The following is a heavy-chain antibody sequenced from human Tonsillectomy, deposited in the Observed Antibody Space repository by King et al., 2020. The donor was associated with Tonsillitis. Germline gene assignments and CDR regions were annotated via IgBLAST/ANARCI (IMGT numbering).Heavy chain of an antibody. V-gene: IGHV3-74*01. J-gene: IGHJ6*03. CDR1: GFTFSRYW. Sequence: VQLVQSGGGLVQPGGSLRLSCAASGFTFSRYWMHWVRQAPGKGLVWVSRINSDGSSTSYADSVKGRLTISRDNAKNTLYLQMNSLRAEDTAVYYCARDRKGCSGGSCYFSLYDNYYMDVWGKGTTVTVSS. D-gene: IGHD2-15*01. CDR2: INSDGSST. CDR3: ARDRKGCSGGSCYFSLYDNYYMDV.